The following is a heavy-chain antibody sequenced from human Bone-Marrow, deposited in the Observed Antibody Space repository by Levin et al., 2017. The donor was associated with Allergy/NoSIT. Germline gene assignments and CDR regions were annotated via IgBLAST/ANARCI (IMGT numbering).Heavy chain of an antibody. J-gene: IGHJ4*02. CDR2: ISGSGGST. V-gene: IGHV3-23*01. CDR1: GFTFSSYA. CDR3: AKDRPLGIAVAGTGSSFDY. Sequence: GESLKISCAASGFTFSSYAMSWVRQAPGKGLEWVSAISGSGGSTYYADSVKGRFTISRDNSKNTLYLQMNSLRAEDTAVYYCAKDRPLGIAVAGTGSSFDYWGQGTLVTVSS. D-gene: IGHD6-19*01.